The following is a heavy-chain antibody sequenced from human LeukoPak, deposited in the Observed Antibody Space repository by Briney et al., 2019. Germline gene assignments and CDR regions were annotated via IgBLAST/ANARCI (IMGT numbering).Heavy chain of an antibody. J-gene: IGHJ4*02. CDR2: LRSKAYGGTT. CDR3: TRYGLSSSSRFDY. D-gene: IGHD6-6*01. Sequence: GGSLRLSCTASGFTFGDYLMSWFRQAPGKGLEWVGFLRSKAYGGTTEYAASVKGRFTISRDDSKGIAYLQMNSLKTEDTAVYYCTRYGLSSSSRFDYWGQGALVTVSS. V-gene: IGHV3-49*03. CDR1: GFTFGDYL.